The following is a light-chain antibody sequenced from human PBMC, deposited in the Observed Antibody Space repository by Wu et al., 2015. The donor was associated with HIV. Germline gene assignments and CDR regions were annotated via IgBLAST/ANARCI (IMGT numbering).Light chain of an antibody. CDR1: QSISSN. V-gene: IGKV3-15*01. CDR2: GAS. J-gene: IGKJ4*01. Sequence: EIVMTQSPATLSVSPGERATLSCRASQSISSNLAWYQQKPGQAPGLLIYGASTRATGIPARFSGSGSGTEFTLTISSMQSEGFAVYYCQQYNNWLTFGGGTKVEIK. CDR3: QQYNNWLT.